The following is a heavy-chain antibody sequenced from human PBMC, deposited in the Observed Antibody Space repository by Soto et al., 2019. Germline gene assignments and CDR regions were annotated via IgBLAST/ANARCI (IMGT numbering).Heavy chain of an antibody. CDR3: ARSYSSGAGAGTNWFDP. Sequence: QVQLQESGPGLVKPSETLSLTCTVSGGSISSYYWSWIRQPPGKGLEWIGYIYYSGSNNYNPSLKSRVTISVDTSKNQFALKLSSVTAADTAVYYCARSYSSGAGAGTNWFDPWGQGTLVTVSS. J-gene: IGHJ5*02. D-gene: IGHD6-19*01. CDR2: IYYSGSN. CDR1: GGSISSYY. V-gene: IGHV4-59*01.